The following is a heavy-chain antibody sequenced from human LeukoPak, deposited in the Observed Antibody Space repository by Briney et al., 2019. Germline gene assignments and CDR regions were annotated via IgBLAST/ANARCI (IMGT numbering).Heavy chain of an antibody. V-gene: IGHV3-23*01. Sequence: GGSLRLSCAASGFTFSSYAMSWVRQALGKGLEWVSAISGSGGSTYYADSVKGRFTISRDNSKNTLYLQMNSLRAEDTAVYYCAKEENYYDSSGYYQPVPLDYWGQGTLVTVSS. CDR2: ISGSGGST. J-gene: IGHJ4*02. CDR1: GFTFSSYA. D-gene: IGHD3-22*01. CDR3: AKEENYYDSSGYYQPVPLDY.